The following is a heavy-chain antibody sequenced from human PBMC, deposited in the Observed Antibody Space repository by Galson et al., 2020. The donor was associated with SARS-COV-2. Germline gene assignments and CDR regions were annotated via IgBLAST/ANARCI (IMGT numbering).Heavy chain of an antibody. CDR1: GFTFTIYS. D-gene: IGHD1-1*01. CDR3: VRVNEGY. V-gene: IGHV3-48*01. J-gene: IGHJ4*02. Sequence: GESLKISCEASGFTFTIYSMNWVRQAPGKGLECVSYISSRSSNTYYAESVRGRFTISRDNARNSLYLQMYSLTAEDAAVYYCVRVNEGYWGQGTLVTVSS. CDR2: ISSRSSNT.